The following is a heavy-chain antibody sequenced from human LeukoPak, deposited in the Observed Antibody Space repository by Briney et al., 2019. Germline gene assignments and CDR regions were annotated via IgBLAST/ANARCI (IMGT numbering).Heavy chain of an antibody. J-gene: IGHJ4*02. CDR3: ARMYYDILTGSKRFDY. CDR1: GGSISSSSYY. D-gene: IGHD3-9*01. Sequence: SETPSLTCTVSGGSISSSSYYWVWIRQPPGKGLEWIGSIYYSGSTYYNPSHTSRVTISVDTSKNQFSLKLSSVTAADTAVYYCARMYYDILTGSKRFDYWGQGTLVTVSS. V-gene: IGHV4-39*01. CDR2: IYYSGST.